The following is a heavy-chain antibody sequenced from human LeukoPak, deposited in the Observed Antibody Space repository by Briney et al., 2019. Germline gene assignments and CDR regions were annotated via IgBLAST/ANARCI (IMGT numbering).Heavy chain of an antibody. D-gene: IGHD2-15*01. CDR1: GGSISIYY. J-gene: IGHJ4*02. CDR2: IYTSGST. V-gene: IGHV4-4*07. CDR3: ARIYCSGGSCYYFDY. Sequence: SETLSLTCTVSGGSISIYYWSWIRQPAGKGLEWIGRIYTSGSTNYNPSLKSRVTMSVDTSKNQFSLKLSSVTAADTAVYYCARIYCSGGSCYYFDYWGQGTLVTVSS.